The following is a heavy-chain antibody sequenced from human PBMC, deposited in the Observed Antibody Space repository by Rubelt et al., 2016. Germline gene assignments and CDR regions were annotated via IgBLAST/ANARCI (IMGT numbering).Heavy chain of an antibody. D-gene: IGHD6-19*01. Sequence: QVQLVQSGAEVKKPGASVKVYCKASGYTFTDYAMHWVRQAPGQWLEGMGWINGGNGNTKYSLKFQGRVTISRDTSADTAYMELRGLGAEDTAVYCCARVEAVAGGLVDYWGQGALVTVSS. CDR3: ARVEAVAGGLVDY. V-gene: IGHV1-3*01. CDR2: INGGNGNT. J-gene: IGHJ4*02. CDR1: GYTFTDYA.